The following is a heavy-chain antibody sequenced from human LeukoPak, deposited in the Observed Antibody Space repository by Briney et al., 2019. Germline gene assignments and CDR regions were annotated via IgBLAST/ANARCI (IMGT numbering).Heavy chain of an antibody. D-gene: IGHD3-10*01. Sequence: ASVKVSCKASGYTFTGYYMHWVRQAPGQGLEWMGWINPNSGGTNYAQKFQGRVTMTRDTSISTAYMELSRLRSDDTDVYYCARDLGWFGEFDNWFDPWGQGTLVTVSS. CDR3: ARDLGWFGEFDNWFDP. CDR1: GYTFTGYY. CDR2: INPNSGGT. J-gene: IGHJ5*02. V-gene: IGHV1-2*02.